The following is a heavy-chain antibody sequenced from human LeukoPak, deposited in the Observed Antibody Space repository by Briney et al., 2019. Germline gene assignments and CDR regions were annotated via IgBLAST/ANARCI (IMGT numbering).Heavy chain of an antibody. D-gene: IGHD3-22*01. J-gene: IGHJ4*02. CDR2: ISGSGGST. CDR3: AKRGYYYDSSGYYPLGYFDY. Sequence: GGSLRLSXAASGFTFSSYAMSWVRQAPGKGLEWVSAISGSGGSTYYADSVKGRFTISRDNSKNTLYLQMNSLRAEDTAVYYCAKRGYYYDSSGYYPLGYFDYWGQGTLVTVSS. V-gene: IGHV3-23*01. CDR1: GFTFSSYA.